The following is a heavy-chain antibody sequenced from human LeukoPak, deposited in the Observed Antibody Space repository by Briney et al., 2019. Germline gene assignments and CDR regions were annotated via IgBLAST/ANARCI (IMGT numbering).Heavy chain of an antibody. Sequence: GGSQSLSRAACVFTFRPYSVMGVRQAPARGVAGVSGLCVGGSRAYYGESEKGRSTISRDDSKNTLYLQMNSLRAEDTAIYYCARASGGNHYYPMDGWGQGTTVTVSS. V-gene: IGHV3-23*01. J-gene: IGHJ6*02. CDR3: ARASGGNHYYPMDG. CDR1: VFTFRPYS. CDR2: LCVGGSRA. D-gene: IGHD4-23*01.